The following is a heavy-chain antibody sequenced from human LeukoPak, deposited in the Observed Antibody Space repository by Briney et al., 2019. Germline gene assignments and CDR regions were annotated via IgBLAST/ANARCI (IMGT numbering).Heavy chain of an antibody. J-gene: IGHJ6*03. Sequence: PSQTLSLTCTVSGGSISSGSYYWSWIRQPAGKGLEWIGRIYTSGSTNYNPSLKSRVTISVDTSKNQFSLKLSSVTAADTAVYYCAREGAQWLASLGIYYYYYMDVWGKGTTVTISS. CDR1: GGSISSGSYY. V-gene: IGHV4-61*02. CDR2: IYTSGST. CDR3: AREGAQWLASLGIYYYYYMDV. D-gene: IGHD6-19*01.